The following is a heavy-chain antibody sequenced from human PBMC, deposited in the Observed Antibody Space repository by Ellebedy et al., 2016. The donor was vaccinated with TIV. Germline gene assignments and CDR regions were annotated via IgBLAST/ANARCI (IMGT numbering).Heavy chain of an antibody. CDR2: IYYSGST. Sequence: SETLSLXCTVSGGSISSSSYYWGWIRQPPGKGLEWIGSIYYSGSTYYNPSLKSRVTISVDTSKNQFSLKLSSVTAADTAVYYCARDYEGHIVVVPAAMRKTRCPTNWFDPWGQGTLVTVSS. V-gene: IGHV4-39*07. CDR1: GGSISSSSYY. J-gene: IGHJ5*02. D-gene: IGHD2-2*01. CDR3: ARDYEGHIVVVPAAMRKTRCPTNWFDP.